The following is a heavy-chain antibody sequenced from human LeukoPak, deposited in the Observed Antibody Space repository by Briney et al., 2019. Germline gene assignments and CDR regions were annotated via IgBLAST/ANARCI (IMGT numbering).Heavy chain of an antibody. J-gene: IGHJ4*02. CDR3: ARAPLLYFDWCYFDY. CDR1: GFTFSSYS. Sequence: GGSLRLSCAASGFTFSSYSMTWVRQAPGKGLEWVSLIYSAGSTYYADSVKGRFTISRDNSKNTLYLQMNSLKVEDTAVYYCARAPLLYFDWCYFDYWGQGTLVTVSS. D-gene: IGHD3-9*01. V-gene: IGHV3-53*01. CDR2: IYSAGST.